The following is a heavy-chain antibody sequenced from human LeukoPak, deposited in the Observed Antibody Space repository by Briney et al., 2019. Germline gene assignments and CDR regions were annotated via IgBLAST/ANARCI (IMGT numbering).Heavy chain of an antibody. Sequence: GGSLRLSCAASGFTFSTYWMHWVRQAPGKGLVWLSRISSDGSSTNYADSVKGRFTISRDNSKNTVYLQMNSLRVEDTAIYYCARGQEFDDGVFDSWGQGTLVTVSS. V-gene: IGHV3-74*01. J-gene: IGHJ4*02. D-gene: IGHD1-1*01. CDR1: GFTFSTYW. CDR3: ARGQEFDDGVFDS. CDR2: ISSDGSST.